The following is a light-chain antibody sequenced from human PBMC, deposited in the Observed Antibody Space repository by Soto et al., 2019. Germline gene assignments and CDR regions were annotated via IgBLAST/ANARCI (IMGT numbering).Light chain of an antibody. Sequence: HSALTQPASVSGSPGQSITISCTGTSSDVGAYIYVSWYQHHPGKAPKVMIYEVTNRPSGVSDRFSGSKSGNTASLTISGLQAEDEADYYCCSYTSSRTYVFGTGTKVTVL. V-gene: IGLV2-14*01. CDR2: EVT. CDR3: CSYTSSRTYV. J-gene: IGLJ1*01. CDR1: SSDVGAYIY.